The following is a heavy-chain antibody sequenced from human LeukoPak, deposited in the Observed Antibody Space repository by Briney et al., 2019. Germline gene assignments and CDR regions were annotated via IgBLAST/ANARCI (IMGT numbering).Heavy chain of an antibody. CDR3: ARGGGKSYYFDY. J-gene: IGHJ4*02. V-gene: IGHV4-31*03. D-gene: IGHD4-23*01. CDR2: IYYSGST. CDR1: GGSISSGGYY. Sequence: SETLSLTCTVSGGSISSGGYYWSWIRQHPGKGLEWIGYIYYSGSTYYNPSLKSRVTISVDTSKNQFSLKLSSVTAADTAVYYCARGGGKSYYFDYWGQGTLVTVSS.